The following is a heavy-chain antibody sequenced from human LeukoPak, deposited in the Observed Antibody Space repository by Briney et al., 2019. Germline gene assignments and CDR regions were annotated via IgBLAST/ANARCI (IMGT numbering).Heavy chain of an antibody. V-gene: IGHV3-53*01. J-gene: IGHJ4*02. Sequence: PGGSLRLSCAASGFTVSSNYMSWVRPAPGKGLEWVSVIYSGGSTYYADSVKGRFTISRDDSEDTLYLQMNSLRAEDTAVYYCAKATGYLLWGQGTLVTVSS. D-gene: IGHD1-14*01. CDR2: IYSGGST. CDR1: GFTVSSNY. CDR3: AKATGYLL.